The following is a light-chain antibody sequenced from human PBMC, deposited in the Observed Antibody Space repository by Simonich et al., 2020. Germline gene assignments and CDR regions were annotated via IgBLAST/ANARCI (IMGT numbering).Light chain of an antibody. J-gene: IGLJ2*01. CDR3: QTWGTGIAV. CDR1: SGHSSYA. CDR2: LNSDGSH. V-gene: IGLV4-69*01. Sequence: QLVLTQSPSASASLGASVKLTCTLSSGHSSYATAWPQQQPEKGPRYFMKLNSDGSHSKGDGIPDRFSGSSSGAERYLTISSLQSEDEADYYCQTWGTGIAVFGGGTKLTVL.